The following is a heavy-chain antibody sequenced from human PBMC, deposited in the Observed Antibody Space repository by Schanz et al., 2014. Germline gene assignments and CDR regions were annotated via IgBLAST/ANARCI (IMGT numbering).Heavy chain of an antibody. CDR3: ARGSSASLSRVWFDL. D-gene: IGHD6-6*01. CDR1: GFGFDDYA. V-gene: IGHV3-20*01. CDR2: INWNGGDT. Sequence: DVQLLESGGGVVRPGGSLRLSCAASGFGFDDYAMSWVRQAPGKGLEWVSGINWNGGDTSYADSVKGRFIISRDNAKNSLYLEMNSLRAGDTAFYHCARGSSASLSRVWFDLWGQGTLVTVSS. J-gene: IGHJ5*02.